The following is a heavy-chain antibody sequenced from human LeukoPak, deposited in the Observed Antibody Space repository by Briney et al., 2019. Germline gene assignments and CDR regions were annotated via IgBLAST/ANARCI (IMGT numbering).Heavy chain of an antibody. CDR1: GYTFTTYG. Sequence: ASVKVSCKTSGYTFTTYGMNWVRQAPGHGLEWMGWINTNTGNPTYAQGFTGRFVFSLDTSVSTAYLQINSLKAEDTAVYYCLRGGAIFWGQGTLVTVSS. CDR3: LRGGAIF. J-gene: IGHJ4*02. V-gene: IGHV7-4-1*02. D-gene: IGHD2-21*01. CDR2: INTNTGNP.